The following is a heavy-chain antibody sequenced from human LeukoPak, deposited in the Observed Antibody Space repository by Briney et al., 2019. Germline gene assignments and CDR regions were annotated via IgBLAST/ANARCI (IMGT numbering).Heavy chain of an antibody. CDR2: IKQDGSEK. D-gene: IGHD3-22*01. J-gene: IGHJ4*02. V-gene: IGHV3-7*01. CDR3: AGLPAYYYDTSGFYFDY. Sequence: PGGSLRLSCVASGFTFSSYWMSWVRQAPGKGLEWVANIKQDGSEKYYVDSVKGRFTISRDNAKNTLYLQMNSLRAEDTAVYYCAGLPAYYYDTSGFYFDYWGQGTLVTVSS. CDR1: GFTFSSYW.